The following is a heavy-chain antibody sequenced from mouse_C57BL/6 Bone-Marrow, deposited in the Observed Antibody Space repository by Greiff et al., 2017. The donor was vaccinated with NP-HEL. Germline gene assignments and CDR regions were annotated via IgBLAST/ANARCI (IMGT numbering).Heavy chain of an antibody. D-gene: IGHD2-4*01. CDR1: GYAFSSSW. CDR2: IYPGDGDT. CDR3: ARWSYDYDWGPMDY. Sequence: VQLQQSGPELVKPGASVKISCKASGYAFSSSWMNWVKQRPGKGLEWIGRIYPGDGDTNYNGKFKGKATLTADNSSSNAYMQLSSLTSEDSAVYFCARWSYDYDWGPMDYWGQGTSVTVSS. V-gene: IGHV1-82*01. J-gene: IGHJ4*01.